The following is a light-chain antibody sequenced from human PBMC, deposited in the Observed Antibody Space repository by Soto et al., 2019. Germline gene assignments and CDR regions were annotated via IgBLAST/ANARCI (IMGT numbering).Light chain of an antibody. J-gene: IGKJ3*01. CDR3: HHYTTSSGT. CDR2: WAS. Sequence: DIHMTQSPATLSASVGDRVTITCRASQSISTGLAWYQQKPGKAPKLLIYWASSLESGVPSRFSGSGSGTEFTLTISSLQPDDFATYYCHHYTTSSGTFGPGTKVDIK. CDR1: QSISTG. V-gene: IGKV1-5*03.